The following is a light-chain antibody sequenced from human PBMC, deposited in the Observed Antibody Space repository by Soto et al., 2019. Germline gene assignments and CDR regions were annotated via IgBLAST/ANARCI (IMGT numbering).Light chain of an antibody. CDR1: SSNIGAGYD. CDR3: QSYDSSLSGYV. CDR2: GNS. Sequence: QSVLTQPPSASGAPGQRVTISCTGSSSNIGAGYDVHWYQQLPGKAPKLLIYGNSNRPSGVPDRFSGSKSGTSASLAITGLQAEDEADYYCQSYDSSLSGYVFGTGTKMTVL. V-gene: IGLV1-40*01. J-gene: IGLJ1*01.